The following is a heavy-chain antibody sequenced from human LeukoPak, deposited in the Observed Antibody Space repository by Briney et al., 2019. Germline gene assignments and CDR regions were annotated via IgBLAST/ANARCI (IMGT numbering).Heavy chain of an antibody. D-gene: IGHD3-16*02. CDR3: ARHSQWGVIPWTFDR. V-gene: IGHV4-38-2*01. CDR2: IFHSGST. Sequence: PSETLSLTCSVSGYSVSSGYYWGWIRQPPGKGLEWIGTIFHSGSTYYNPSLKSRVTISVDTSKNRFSLKPSSVTAADTAVYYCARHSQWGVIPWTFDRWGQGTMVTVSS. CDR1: GYSVSSGYY. J-gene: IGHJ3*02.